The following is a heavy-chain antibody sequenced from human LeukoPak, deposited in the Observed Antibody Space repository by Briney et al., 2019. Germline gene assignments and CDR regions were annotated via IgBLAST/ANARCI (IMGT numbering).Heavy chain of an antibody. CDR3: ARDSRGVRGAPDY. CDR1: GFTFSSYS. D-gene: IGHD3-10*01. J-gene: IGHJ4*02. CDR2: ISSSSSYI. V-gene: IGHV3-21*01. Sequence: GGTLRLSCAASGFTFSSYSMNWVRQAPGKGLEWVSSISSSSSYIYYADSVKGRFTISRDNAKNSLYLQMNSLRAEDTAVYYCARDSRGVRGAPDYRGQGTLVTVSS.